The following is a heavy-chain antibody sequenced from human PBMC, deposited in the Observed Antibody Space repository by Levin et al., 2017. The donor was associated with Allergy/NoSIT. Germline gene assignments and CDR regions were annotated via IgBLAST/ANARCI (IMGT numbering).Heavy chain of an antibody. V-gene: IGHV3-15*01. CDR2: IKSKFDGGTT. Sequence: PGGSLRLSCAASGFTVSSPFSNAWMSWVRQAPGKGLEWVGHIKSKFDGGTTDYAAPVKGSFTISRDDSKTMVYLQMNSLNSEDTGVYYCATDDGPHYGLDVWGHLTTVPVSS. CDR3: ATDDGPHYGLDV. J-gene: IGHJ6*02. CDR1: GFTVSSPFSNAW.